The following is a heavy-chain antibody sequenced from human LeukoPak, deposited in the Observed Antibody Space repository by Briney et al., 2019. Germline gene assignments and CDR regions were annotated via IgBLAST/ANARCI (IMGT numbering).Heavy chain of an antibody. CDR1: GFTFSSYE. CDR3: ARGSEQWLASGAFDI. CDR2: ISSSGSTI. D-gene: IGHD6-19*01. J-gene: IGHJ3*02. V-gene: IGHV3-48*03. Sequence: QPGGSLRLSCAASGFTFSSYEMNWVRQAPGKGLEWVSYISSSGSTIYYADSVKGRFTISGDNAKNSLYLQMNSLRAEDTAVYYCARGSEQWLASGAFDIWGQGTMVTVSS.